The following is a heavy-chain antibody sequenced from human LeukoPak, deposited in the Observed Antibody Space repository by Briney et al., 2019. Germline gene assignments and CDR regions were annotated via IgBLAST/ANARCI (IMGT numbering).Heavy chain of an antibody. Sequence: PGGSLRLSCAGSRFTFNSYAMSWVRQAPGKGLEWVSVIGGSNGITFYVGSVKGRFTISRDNSKDTLYLQMNSLRAEDTAVYYCARNENSGWGYFDYWGQGTLVTVSS. D-gene: IGHD5-12*01. V-gene: IGHV3-23*01. CDR3: ARNENSGWGYFDY. CDR2: IGGSNGIT. J-gene: IGHJ4*02. CDR1: RFTFNSYA.